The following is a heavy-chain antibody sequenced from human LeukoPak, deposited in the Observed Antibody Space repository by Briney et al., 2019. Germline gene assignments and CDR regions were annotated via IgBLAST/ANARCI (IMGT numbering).Heavy chain of an antibody. CDR3: ASLDYYGSGSYVDY. V-gene: IGHV4-59*01. J-gene: IGHJ4*02. D-gene: IGHD3-10*01. CDR1: GGSISSYY. Sequence: KPSETLSLTCTVSGGSISSYYWSWIRQPPGKGLEWIGYIYYSGSTNYNPSLKSRVTISVDTSKNQFSLKLSSVTAADTAVYYCASLDYYGSGSYVDYWGQGTLVTVSS. CDR2: IYYSGST.